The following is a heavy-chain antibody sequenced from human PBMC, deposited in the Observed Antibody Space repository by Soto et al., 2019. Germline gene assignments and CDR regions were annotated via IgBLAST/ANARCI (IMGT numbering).Heavy chain of an antibody. D-gene: IGHD3-16*01. CDR1: GFTFSSYA. J-gene: IGHJ5*02. V-gene: IGHV3-23*01. CDR3: AKFTLSVITPGCFDP. CDR2: ISGSGGST. Sequence: GGSLRLSCAASGFTFSSYAMSWVRQAPGKGLEWVSAISGSGGSTYYADSVKGRFTISRDNSKNTLYLQMNSLRAEDTAVYYCAKFTLSVITPGCFDPWGQGTLVTVSS.